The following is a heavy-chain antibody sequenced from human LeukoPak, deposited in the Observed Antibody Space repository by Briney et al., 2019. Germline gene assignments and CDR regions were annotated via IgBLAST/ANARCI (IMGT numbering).Heavy chain of an antibody. V-gene: IGHV1-24*01. CDR1: GYTLTELS. Sequence: ASVKVSCKVSGYTLTELSMHWVRQAPGKGLEWMGGFDPEDGETIYAQKLQGRVTMTTDTSTSTAYMELRSLRSDDTAVYYCARDEEMATTRGDYWGQGTLVTVSS. CDR3: ARDEEMATTRGDY. J-gene: IGHJ4*02. D-gene: IGHD5-24*01. CDR2: FDPEDGET.